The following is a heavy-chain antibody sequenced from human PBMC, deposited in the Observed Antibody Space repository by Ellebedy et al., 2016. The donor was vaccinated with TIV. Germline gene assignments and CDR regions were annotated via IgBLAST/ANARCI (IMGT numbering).Heavy chain of an antibody. CDR3: ARDLYSGSYYFDY. CDR1: GYTFTGYY. J-gene: IGHJ4*02. D-gene: IGHD1-26*01. Sequence: ASVKVSXXASGYTFTGYYMHWVRQAPGQGLEWMGWINPNSGGINYAQKFQGRVTMTRDTSISTAYMELSRLRSDDTAVYYCARDLYSGSYYFDYWGQGTLVTVSS. V-gene: IGHV1-2*02. CDR2: INPNSGGI.